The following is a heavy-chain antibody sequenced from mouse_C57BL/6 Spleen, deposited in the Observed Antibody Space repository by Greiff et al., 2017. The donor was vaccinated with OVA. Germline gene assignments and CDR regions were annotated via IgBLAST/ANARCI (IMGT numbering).Heavy chain of an antibody. CDR1: GFSLTSYG. CDR2: IWGGGST. V-gene: IGHV2-9*01. D-gene: IGHD2-2*01. CDR3: AKHGFYAMDY. Sequence: VMLVESGPGLVAPSQSLSITCTVSGFSLTSYGVDWVRQPPGKGLEWLGVIWGGGSTNYNSALMSRLSISKDNSKSQVFLKMNSRQTDDTAMYYCAKHGFYAMDYWGQGTSVTVSS. J-gene: IGHJ4*01.